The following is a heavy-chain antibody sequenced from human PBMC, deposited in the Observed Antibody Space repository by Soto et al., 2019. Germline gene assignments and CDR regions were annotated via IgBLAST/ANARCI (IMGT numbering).Heavy chain of an antibody. CDR1: GFTFSSYA. Sequence: EVQLLESGGGLVQPGGSLRLSCAASGFTFSSYAMSWVRQAPGKGLEWVSAISGSGGSSYYADSVKGRFAISRDNSKNTLYLQMNRRRAEDTAVYYCAKAPVRSGYCNFDYWGQGTLVTVSS. D-gene: IGHD3-22*01. J-gene: IGHJ4*02. CDR2: ISGSGGSS. CDR3: AKAPVRSGYCNFDY. V-gene: IGHV3-23*01.